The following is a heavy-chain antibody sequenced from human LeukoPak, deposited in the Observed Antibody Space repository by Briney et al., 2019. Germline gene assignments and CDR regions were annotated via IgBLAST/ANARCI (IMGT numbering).Heavy chain of an antibody. V-gene: IGHV4-59*01. CDR1: GGSISSYY. CDR3: ARVVPTGIVVVPAAPPGHFDY. CDR2: IYYSGST. J-gene: IGHJ4*02. Sequence: KPSETLSLTCTVSGGSISSYYWSWIRQPPGKGLEWIGYIYYSGSTNYNPSLKSRVTISVDTSKNQFSLKLSSVTAADTAVYYCARVVPTGIVVVPAAPPGHFDYWGQGTLVTVSS. D-gene: IGHD2-2*01.